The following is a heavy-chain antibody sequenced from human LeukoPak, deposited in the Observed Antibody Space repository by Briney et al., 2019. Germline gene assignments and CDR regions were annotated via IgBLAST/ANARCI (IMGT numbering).Heavy chain of an antibody. J-gene: IGHJ4*02. V-gene: IGHV3-23*01. CDR3: AKDQYCGGDCYLPVS. CDR2: ISGSGGST. Sequence: GVLRLSCAASGFTYSSYAMSWVRQAPGKGLEWVSAISGSGGSTYYADSVKGRFTISRDNSKNTLYLQMNSLRAEDTAVYYCAKDQYCGGDCYLPVSWGQGTLVTVSS. CDR1: GFTYSSYA. D-gene: IGHD2-21*02.